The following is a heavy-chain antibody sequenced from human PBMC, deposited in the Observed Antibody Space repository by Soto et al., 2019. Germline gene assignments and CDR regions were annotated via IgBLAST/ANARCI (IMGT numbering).Heavy chain of an antibody. CDR2: SRDKGNSYST. CDR1: GFTFSDYY. Sequence: GGSLRLSCAGSGFTFSDYYIDWVRQAPGKGLEWVGRSRDKGNSYSTDYAASVKGRFTVSRDASKNSLYLQMNSLTADDTAVYYCARSSRGHPSFDYWGQGSLVTGSS. D-gene: IGHD5-12*01. J-gene: IGHJ4*01. CDR3: ARSSRGHPSFDY. V-gene: IGHV3-72*01.